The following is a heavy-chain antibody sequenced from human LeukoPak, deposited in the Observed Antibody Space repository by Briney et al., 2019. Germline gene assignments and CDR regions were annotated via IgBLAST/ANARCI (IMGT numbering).Heavy chain of an antibody. J-gene: IGHJ4*02. V-gene: IGHV3-23*01. CDR2: LRISGDST. D-gene: IGHD2/OR15-2a*01. CDR1: GFTFSSYA. Sequence: SGGSLRLSCAASGFTFSSYAMEWVRQAPGKGLEWVSGLRISGDSTHYADSVKGRFTISRDNSKSTLYLHMDSLRAEDTAVYYCARDEDTSALSEYWGQGTLVTVSS. CDR3: ARDEDTSALSEY.